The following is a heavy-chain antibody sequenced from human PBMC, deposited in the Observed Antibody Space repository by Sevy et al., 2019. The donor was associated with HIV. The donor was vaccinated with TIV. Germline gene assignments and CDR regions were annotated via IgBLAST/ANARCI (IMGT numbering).Heavy chain of an antibody. D-gene: IGHD1-26*01. CDR2: LAFGCGEI. V-gene: IGHV3-23*01. CDR3: AREGSTKPHDY. Sequence: AGSLRLSCAASGFTFSKYSMSWVRQPPGKELEWVSTLAFGCGEINYADSVKGRFTISRDNSKSSVYLQMNNLRPEDTAVYYCAREGSTKPHDYWGQGTLVTVSS. J-gene: IGHJ4*02. CDR1: GFTFSKYS.